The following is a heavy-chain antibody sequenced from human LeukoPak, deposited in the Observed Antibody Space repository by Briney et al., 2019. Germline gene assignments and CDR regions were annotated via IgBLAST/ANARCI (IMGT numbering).Heavy chain of an antibody. D-gene: IGHD6-19*01. CDR1: GGTFSSYA. CDR3: ARELYSSGWGRYYCYMDV. Sequence: SVKVSCKASGGTFSSYAISWVRQAPGQGLEWMGGIIPIFGTANYAQKFQGRVTITADESTSTAYMELSSLRSEDTAVYYCARELYSSGWGRYYCYMDVWGKGTTVTVSS. V-gene: IGHV1-69*01. J-gene: IGHJ6*03. CDR2: IIPIFGTA.